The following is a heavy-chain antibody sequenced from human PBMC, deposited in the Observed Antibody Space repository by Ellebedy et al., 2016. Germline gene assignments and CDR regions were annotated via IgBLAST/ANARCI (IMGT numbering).Heavy chain of an antibody. D-gene: IGHD4-17*01. J-gene: IGHJ4*02. V-gene: IGHV3-33*01. CDR2: IWYDGSNK. Sequence: GESLKISCAASGFTFSSYGMHWVRQAPGKGLEWVAVIWYDGSNKYYADSVKGRFTISRDNSKNTLYLQMNSLRAEDTAVYYCARGLEYYGDYLDYWGQGTLVTVSS. CDR1: GFTFSSYG. CDR3: ARGLEYYGDYLDY.